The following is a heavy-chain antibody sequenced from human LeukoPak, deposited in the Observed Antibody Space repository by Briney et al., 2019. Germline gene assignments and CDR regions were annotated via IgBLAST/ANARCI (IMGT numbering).Heavy chain of an antibody. CDR1: GFTFSSYG. CDR2: IRYDGSNK. J-gene: IGHJ4*02. V-gene: IGHV3-30*02. D-gene: IGHD4-17*01. Sequence: GGSLRLSCAASGFTFSSYGMHWVRQAPGKGLEWVAFIRYDGSNKYYADSVKGRFTISRDNSKNTLYLQMNSLRAEDTAVYYCARDGYGDYVLDYWGQGTLVTVSS. CDR3: ARDGYGDYVLDY.